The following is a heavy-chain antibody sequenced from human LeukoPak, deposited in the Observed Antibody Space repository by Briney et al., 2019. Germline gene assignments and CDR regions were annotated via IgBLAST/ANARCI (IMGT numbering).Heavy chain of an antibody. Sequence: PSETLSLTCTVSGGSISSSSYYWGWIRQPPGKGLEWIGSIYYSGSTYYNPSLKSRVTISVDTSKNQFSLKLSSVTAADTAVYYCARVPTNYGLDVWGQGTTVTVSS. CDR3: ARVPTNYGLDV. J-gene: IGHJ6*02. CDR1: GGSISSSSYY. CDR2: IYYSGST. V-gene: IGHV4-39*07.